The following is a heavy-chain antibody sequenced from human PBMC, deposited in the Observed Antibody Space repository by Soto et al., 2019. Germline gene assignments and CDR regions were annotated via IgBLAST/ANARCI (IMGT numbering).Heavy chain of an antibody. CDR3: ARGPDYGDYDVHFDY. D-gene: IGHD4-17*01. J-gene: IGHJ4*02. Sequence: PSETLSLTCTVSGGSISSGDYYWSWIRQPPGKGLEWIGYIYYSGSTYYNPALKSRVTISVDTSKNQFSLKLSSVTAADTAVYYCARGPDYGDYDVHFDYWGQGTLVPVSS. CDR1: GGSISSGDYY. V-gene: IGHV4-30-4*01. CDR2: IYYSGST.